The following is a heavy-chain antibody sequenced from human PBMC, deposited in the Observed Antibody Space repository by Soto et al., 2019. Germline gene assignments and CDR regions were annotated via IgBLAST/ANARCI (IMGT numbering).Heavy chain of an antibody. CDR1: GGSLSSYY. Sequence: SETLSLTCTVSGGSLSSYYWSWIGQPPGKGLEWIGYIYYSGSTNYNPSLKSRVTMSVDTSKNHFSLNLSSVTAADTAVYYCASITPGIAAAGMAYPWGQGTLVTVSS. CDR3: ASITPGIAAAGMAYP. CDR2: IYYSGST. J-gene: IGHJ5*02. V-gene: IGHV4-59*01. D-gene: IGHD6-13*01.